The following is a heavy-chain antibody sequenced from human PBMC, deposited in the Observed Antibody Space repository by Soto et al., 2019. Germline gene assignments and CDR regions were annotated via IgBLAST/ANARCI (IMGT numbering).Heavy chain of an antibody. J-gene: IGHJ4*02. Sequence: QVQLVESGGGVVQPGRSLRLSCAASGFTFSGYGMHWDRQAPGKGLEWVASISYDGSNNYYADSLKGRFTISRDSSKNTLYLQMNSLRAEDTAVYYCAKERDYDFDYWGQGTLVTVSS. CDR1: GFTFSGYG. CDR3: AKERDYDFDY. V-gene: IGHV3-30*18. CDR2: ISYDGSNN. D-gene: IGHD4-17*01.